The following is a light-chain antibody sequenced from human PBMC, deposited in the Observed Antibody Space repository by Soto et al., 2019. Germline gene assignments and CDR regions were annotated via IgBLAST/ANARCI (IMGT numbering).Light chain of an antibody. V-gene: IGKV3-15*01. CDR2: GAS. Sequence: EIAMTQSPVPLSVSPGERATLSFRASRSISGNLAWYQQKPGQAPRLLIYGASNRATGIPARFSESGSVTAFTLTISRLQCDVFAVYYCQQYNNGPPLTVGGGTKLEI. J-gene: IGKJ4*01. CDR3: QQYNNGPPLT. CDR1: RSISGN.